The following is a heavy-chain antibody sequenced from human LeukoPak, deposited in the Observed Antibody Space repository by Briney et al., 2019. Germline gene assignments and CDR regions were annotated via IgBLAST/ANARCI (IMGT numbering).Heavy chain of an antibody. CDR1: GYTFTSYA. CDR2: INAGNGNT. CDR3: ARDHQAVATGDFDY. D-gene: IGHD5-12*01. V-gene: IGHV1-3*01. Sequence: ASVKVSCKASGYTFTSYAMHWVRQAPGQRLEWMGWINAGNGNTKYSQKFQGRVTITRDTSASTAYMELSSLRSDDTAVYYCARDHQAVATGDFDYWGQGTLVTVSS. J-gene: IGHJ4*02.